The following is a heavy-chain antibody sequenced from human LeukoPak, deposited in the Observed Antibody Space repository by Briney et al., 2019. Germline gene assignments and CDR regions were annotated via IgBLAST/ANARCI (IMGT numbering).Heavy chain of an antibody. CDR2: ISSSSSTI. V-gene: IGHV3-21*01. J-gene: IGHJ4*02. CDR1: GFTFSTYS. D-gene: IGHD4-17*01. Sequence: PGGSLRLSCAASGFTFSTYSMNWVRQAPGKGLEWVSSISSSSSTIYYADSVKGRFAISRDNAKNSLYLQMNGLRAEDTAVYYCASDEGPGDYPKIFDCWGQGTLVTVSS. CDR3: ASDEGPGDYPKIFDC.